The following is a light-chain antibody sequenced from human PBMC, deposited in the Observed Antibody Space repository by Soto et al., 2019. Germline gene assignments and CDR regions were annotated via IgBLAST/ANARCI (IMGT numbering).Light chain of an antibody. CDR1: SSDVGSLNL. J-gene: IGLJ3*02. CDR2: EDD. CDR3: CSYTGSGTLWV. V-gene: IGLV2-23*01. Sequence: QPVLTQPASVSGSPGQSITISCSGTSSDVGSLNLVAWYQQHPGKAPKVLIYEDDKRPSGISFRFSGSKSGNTASLTISGLQSDDESHYYCCSYTGSGTLWVFGGGTKLTVL.